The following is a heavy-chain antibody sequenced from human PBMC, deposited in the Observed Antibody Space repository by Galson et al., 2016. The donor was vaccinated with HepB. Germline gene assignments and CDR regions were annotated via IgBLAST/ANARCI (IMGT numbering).Heavy chain of an antibody. Sequence: SLRLSCAASGFTFSSHAMSWVRQAPGKGLEWVSAITGSGGSTYYVESVKGRFTISRDSSKNTVYLEMNSLRAEDTAVYYCAKNPELSYYYYYMDVWGKGTTVTVSS. D-gene: IGHD5-24*01. V-gene: IGHV3-23*01. J-gene: IGHJ6*03. CDR2: ITGSGGST. CDR1: GFTFSSHA. CDR3: AKNPELSYYYYYMDV.